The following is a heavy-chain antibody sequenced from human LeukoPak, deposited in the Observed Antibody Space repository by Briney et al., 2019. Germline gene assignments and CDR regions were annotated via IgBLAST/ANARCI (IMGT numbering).Heavy chain of an antibody. J-gene: IGHJ3*02. Sequence: GRSLRPSCAASGFTLSTDGMHSVRQAPGKRPQPVTVIWYDGSNKYYGDSVKGRFTISRDDSKNTLYLQMNSLRAEDTAVYYCAKDLFDYGDYGSNDAFDIWGQGTMVTVSS. CDR3: AKDLFDYGDYGSNDAFDI. CDR2: IWYDGSNK. CDR1: GFTLSTDG. D-gene: IGHD4-17*01. V-gene: IGHV3-33*06.